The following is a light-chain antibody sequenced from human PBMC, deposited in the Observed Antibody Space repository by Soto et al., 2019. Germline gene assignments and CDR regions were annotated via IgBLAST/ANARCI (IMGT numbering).Light chain of an antibody. Sequence: LSPGERATLSCRASQTMTRAYVAWYQQKPGQAPRLLIYAASYRATGISDKFSGSGSGTDFSLTISRLEPEDSAVYYCHQYHSPPQTFGQGPTVDIK. CDR1: QTMTRAY. CDR3: HQYHSPPQT. CDR2: AAS. V-gene: IGKV3-20*01. J-gene: IGKJ2*01.